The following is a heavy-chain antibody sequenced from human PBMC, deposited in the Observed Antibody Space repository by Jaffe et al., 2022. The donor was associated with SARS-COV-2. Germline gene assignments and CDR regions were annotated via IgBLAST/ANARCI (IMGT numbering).Heavy chain of an antibody. V-gene: IGHV4-59*01. CDR3: ARVGLRYYDYVWGSYRYTGPFDY. CDR1: GGSISSYY. D-gene: IGHD3-16*02. CDR2: IYYSGST. Sequence: QVQLQESGPGLVKPSETLSLTCTVSGGSISSYYWSWIRQPPGKGLEWIGYIYYSGSTNYNPSLKSRVTISVDTSKNQFSLKLSSVTAADTAVYYCARVGLRYYDYVWGSYRYTGPFDYWGQGTLVTVSS. J-gene: IGHJ4*02.